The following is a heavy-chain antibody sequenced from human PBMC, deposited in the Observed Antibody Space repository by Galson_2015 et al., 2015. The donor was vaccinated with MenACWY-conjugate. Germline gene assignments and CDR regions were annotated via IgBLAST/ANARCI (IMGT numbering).Heavy chain of an antibody. J-gene: IGHJ1*01. V-gene: IGHV3-30*01. CDR3: ARDKAYFYDRGAHYVMFDGVDF. CDR2: ISHDGSDT. D-gene: IGHD3-22*01. Sequence: SLRLSCAASGISFSSYAMHWVRQAPGKGLEWVALISHDGSDTYYADSLKGRFTISRDNSINTLYPQMNSLRPDDSADYYCARDKAYFYDRGAHYVMFDGVDFWGQGALVTVSA. CDR1: GISFSSYA.